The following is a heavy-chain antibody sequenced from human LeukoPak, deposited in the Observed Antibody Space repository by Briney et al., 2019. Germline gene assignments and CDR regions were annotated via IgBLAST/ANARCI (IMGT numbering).Heavy chain of an antibody. CDR3: AREDYSGYYPNWFDP. J-gene: IGHJ5*02. Sequence: SETLSLTCTVSGYSISSGYYWGWIRQPPGKGLEWIGSIYHSGSTYYNPSLKSRVTISVDTSTNQFSLRLYSVTAADTAVYYCAREDYSGYYPNWFDPWGQGTLVTVSS. CDR1: GYSISSGYY. V-gene: IGHV4-38-2*02. D-gene: IGHD5-12*01. CDR2: IYHSGST.